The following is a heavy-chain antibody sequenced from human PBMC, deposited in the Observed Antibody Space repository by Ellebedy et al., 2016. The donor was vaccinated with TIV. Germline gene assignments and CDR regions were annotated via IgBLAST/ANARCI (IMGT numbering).Heavy chain of an antibody. D-gene: IGHD4-11*01. Sequence: GGSLRLSXAASGFTFSSYWMHWVRQAPGKGLVWVSRINSDGSSTSYADSVKGRFTISRDNSKNTLYLQMGSLRAEDMAVYYCARLQSGGGLDYWGQGTLVTVSS. CDR2: INSDGSST. CDR1: GFTFSSYW. V-gene: IGHV3-74*01. J-gene: IGHJ4*02. CDR3: ARLQSGGGLDY.